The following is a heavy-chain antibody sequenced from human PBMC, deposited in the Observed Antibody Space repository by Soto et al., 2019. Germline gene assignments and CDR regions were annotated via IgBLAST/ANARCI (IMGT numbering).Heavy chain of an antibody. D-gene: IGHD6-19*01. Sequence: QLQLQESGPGLVEPSETLSLTCTVSGGSISSSSYYWGWIRQPPGKGLEWIGSIYYSGSTYYNPSLKSRVTISVDTSKNQFSLKLSSVTAADTAVYYCARRHVIGGWLPFDYWGQGTLVTVSS. CDR2: IYYSGST. J-gene: IGHJ4*02. CDR3: ARRHVIGGWLPFDY. V-gene: IGHV4-39*01. CDR1: GGSISSSSYY.